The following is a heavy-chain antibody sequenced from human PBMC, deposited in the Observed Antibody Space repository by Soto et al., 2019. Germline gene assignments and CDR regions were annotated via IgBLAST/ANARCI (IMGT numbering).Heavy chain of an antibody. J-gene: IGHJ5*02. CDR1: GDSISSGAW. CDR3: ARETVSCSITSCHKGWFDP. CDR2: IYHSGNT. V-gene: IGHV4-4*02. Sequence: PSETLSLTCAVSGDSISSGAWWSWVRQSPGKGLQWIGEIYHSGNTRNNPSLKSRVTMSVDKSNNQFSLNLMSVTAADTAVYFCARETVSCSITSCHKGWFDPWGQGTLVTVSS. D-gene: IGHD2-2*02.